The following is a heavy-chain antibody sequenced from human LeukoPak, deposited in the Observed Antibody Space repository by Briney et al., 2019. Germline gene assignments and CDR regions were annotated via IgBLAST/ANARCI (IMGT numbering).Heavy chain of an antibody. CDR2: IYYRGST. Sequence: SETLSLTCTVSGGSINNYYWSWIRQPPGKGLEWIGYIYYRGSTNYNPSLKSRVTFSVDTSKNQFSLKLNSVTAADTAVYYCARGGDYGDLRYFDYWGQGTLVSVSS. V-gene: IGHV4-59*01. J-gene: IGHJ4*02. CDR3: ARGGDYGDLRYFDY. D-gene: IGHD4-17*01. CDR1: GGSINNYY.